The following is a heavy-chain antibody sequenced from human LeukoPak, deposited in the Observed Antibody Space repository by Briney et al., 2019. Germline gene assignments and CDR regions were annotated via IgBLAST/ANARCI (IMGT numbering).Heavy chain of an antibody. CDR1: GYSFTSYW. CDR3: ARRRYDFWSGYSGGWFDP. J-gene: IGHJ5*02. V-gene: IGHV5-51*01. CDR2: IYPGDSDT. Sequence: GESLKISCKGSGYSFTSYWIGWVRQMPGKGLEWMGIIYPGDSDTRYSPSFQGQVTISADKSISTAYLQWSSLKASDTAMYYCARRRYDFWSGYSGGWFDPWGQGTLVTVSP. D-gene: IGHD3-3*01.